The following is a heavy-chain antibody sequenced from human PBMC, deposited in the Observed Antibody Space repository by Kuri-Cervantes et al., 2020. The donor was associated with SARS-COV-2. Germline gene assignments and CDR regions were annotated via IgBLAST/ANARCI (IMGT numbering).Heavy chain of an antibody. V-gene: IGHV4-38-2*02. CDR2: TYHTGTT. CDR1: NSSFSSSYY. D-gene: IGHD3-9*01. Sequence: SETLSLTCTVSNSSFSSSYYWGWIRQPPGKGLEWLGTTYHTGTTYYNPSLRSRVTISVQTSKNQFSPNLSSLTAADTATYFCANARYLTYAFDYWGQGILVTVSS. CDR3: ANARYLTYAFDY. J-gene: IGHJ4*02.